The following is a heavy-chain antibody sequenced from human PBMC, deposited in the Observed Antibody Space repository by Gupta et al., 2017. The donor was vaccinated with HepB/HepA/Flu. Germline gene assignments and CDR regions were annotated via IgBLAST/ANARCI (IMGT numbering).Heavy chain of an antibody. V-gene: IGHV3-23*01. CDR1: GFTFSSYA. CDR2: ISGSGGST. Sequence: EVQLLESGGGLVQPGGSLRLSCAASGFTFSSYAMSWVRQAPGKGLEWVSAISGSGGSTYYADSVKGRFTISRDNSKNTLYLQMNSLRAEDTAVYYCAKDPDIWFGEPQANWFDPWGQGTLVTVSS. J-gene: IGHJ5*02. CDR3: AKDPDIWFGEPQANWFDP. D-gene: IGHD3-10*01.